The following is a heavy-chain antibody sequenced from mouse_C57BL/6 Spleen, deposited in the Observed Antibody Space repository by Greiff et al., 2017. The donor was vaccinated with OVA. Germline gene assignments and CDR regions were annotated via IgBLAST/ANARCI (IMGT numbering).Heavy chain of an antibody. D-gene: IGHD2-4*01. CDR3: AREGQDYDDARDY. V-gene: IGHV1-26*01. J-gene: IGHJ4*01. CDR2: INPNNGGT. CDR1: GYTFTDYY. Sequence: EVQLQQSGPELVKPGASVKISCKASGYTFTDYYMNWVKQSHGKSLEWIGDINPNNGGTSYNQKFKGKATLTVDKSSSTAYMELRSLTSEDSAVYYCAREGQDYDDARDYWGQGTSVTVSS.